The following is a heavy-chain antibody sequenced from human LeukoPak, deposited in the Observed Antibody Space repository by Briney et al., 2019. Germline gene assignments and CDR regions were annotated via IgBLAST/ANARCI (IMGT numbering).Heavy chain of an antibody. Sequence: ASVKLSCKASGYIFTGYYMHGVRQAPGQRLEWMGRINPNSGVTNYAQRFQGRVTMTRDTSISTAYMELSRLRSDDTAVYYCARVKDDYVWGSYSYWGQGTLVTVSS. D-gene: IGHD3-16*01. V-gene: IGHV1-2*06. CDR3: ARVKDDYVWGSYSY. CDR2: INPNSGVT. J-gene: IGHJ4*02. CDR1: GYIFTGYY.